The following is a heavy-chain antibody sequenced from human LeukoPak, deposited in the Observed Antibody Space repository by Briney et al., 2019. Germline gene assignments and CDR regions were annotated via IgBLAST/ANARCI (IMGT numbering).Heavy chain of an antibody. D-gene: IGHD4-23*01. CDR3: ATHVRGGNGFDP. J-gene: IGHJ5*02. CDR2: ISAYNGNT. V-gene: IGHV1-18*01. Sequence: ASVKVSCKASGYTFTSYGISWVRQAPGQGLEWMGWISAYNGNTNYAQKLQGRVTISADTSKNQFSLKLNSVTAADTAVYYCATHVRGGNGFDPWGQGTLVTVSS. CDR1: GYTFTSYG.